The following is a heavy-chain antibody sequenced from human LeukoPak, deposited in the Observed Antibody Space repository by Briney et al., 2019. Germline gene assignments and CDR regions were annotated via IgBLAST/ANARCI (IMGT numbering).Heavy chain of an antibody. V-gene: IGHV3-11*01. CDR2: ISSSGNTM. CDR3: ARESHSSSSDDS. Sequence: GGSLRLSCAASGFMFSDYYMSWIRQAPGKGLEWVSYISSSGNTMNYADSVKGRFTISRGNAKSSVYLEMNSLRAEDTAVYYCARESHSSSSDDSWGQGTRVTVSS. CDR1: GFMFSDYY. D-gene: IGHD6-13*01. J-gene: IGHJ4*02.